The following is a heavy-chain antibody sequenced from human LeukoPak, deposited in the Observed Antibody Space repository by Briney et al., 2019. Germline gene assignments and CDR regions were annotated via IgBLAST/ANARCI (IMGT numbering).Heavy chain of an antibody. CDR1: GFTFDDYA. J-gene: IGHJ3*02. CDR2: ISWNSGGI. D-gene: IGHD2-21*01. CDR3: AKDIGPTVGMMLLGAFDI. V-gene: IGHV3-9*01. Sequence: PGGSLRLSCAASGFTFDDYAMHWVRQAPGKGLEWVSGISWNSGGIGYADSVKGRFTISRDNAKNSLYLQMNSLRAEDTALYYCAKDIGPTVGMMLLGAFDIWGQGTMVTVSS.